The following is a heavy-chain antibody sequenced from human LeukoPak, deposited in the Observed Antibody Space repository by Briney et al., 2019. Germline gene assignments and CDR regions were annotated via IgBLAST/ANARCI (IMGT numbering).Heavy chain of an antibody. J-gene: IGHJ3*02. Sequence: GGSLRLSCAASGFTFSSYSMNWVRQAPGKGLEWVSYISSSSSTIYYADSVKGRFTISRDDAKNSLYLQMNSLRAEDTAVYYCARDRGRGRNYYGSGTDAFDIWGQGTMVTVSS. CDR3: ARDRGRGRNYYGSGTDAFDI. D-gene: IGHD3-10*01. V-gene: IGHV3-48*01. CDR1: GFTFSSYS. CDR2: ISSSSSTI.